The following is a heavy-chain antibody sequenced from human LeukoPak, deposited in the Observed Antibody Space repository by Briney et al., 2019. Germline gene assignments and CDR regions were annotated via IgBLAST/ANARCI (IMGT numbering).Heavy chain of an antibody. CDR1: GGSTSSYY. Sequence: SETLSLTCTVSGGSTSSYYWSWIRQPPGKGLEWIGYIYYSGSTNYNPSLKSRVTISVDTSKNQFSLKLSSVTAADTAVYYCAKWNSYYYYMDVWGKGTTVTVSS. V-gene: IGHV4-59*01. D-gene: IGHD1-1*01. CDR2: IYYSGST. J-gene: IGHJ6*03. CDR3: AKWNSYYYYMDV.